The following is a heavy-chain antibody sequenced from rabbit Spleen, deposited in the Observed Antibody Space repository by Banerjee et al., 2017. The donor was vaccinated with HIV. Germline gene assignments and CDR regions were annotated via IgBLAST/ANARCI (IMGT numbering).Heavy chain of an antibody. CDR3: VREAGYGGYGDGHL. D-gene: IGHD6-1*01. V-gene: IGHV1S40*01. J-gene: IGHJ4*01. Sequence: QSLEESGGDLVKPGASLTLTCIASGVSFSGDSYMCWVRQAPGKGLEWIVCIDTGSSGFTYFASWAKGRFTISKTSSTTVTLQMTSLTAADTATYFCVREAGYGGYGDGHLWGPGTLVTV. CDR2: IDTGSSGFT. CDR1: GVSFSGDSY.